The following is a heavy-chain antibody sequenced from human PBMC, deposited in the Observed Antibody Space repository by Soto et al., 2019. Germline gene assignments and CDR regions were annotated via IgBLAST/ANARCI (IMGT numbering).Heavy chain of an antibody. CDR1: GYSISRGYY. J-gene: IGHJ4*02. Sequence: SETLSLSCAVSGYSISRGYYWGWIRQPPGKGREWIGSIYYSGSTYYKPSLKSRVTISVDTSKNQFSLKLSSVTAADTAVYYCATKGSGSYYVYFDYWGQGTLVTVSS. CDR3: ATKGSGSYYVYFDY. D-gene: IGHD1-26*01. CDR2: IYYSGST. V-gene: IGHV4-38-2*01.